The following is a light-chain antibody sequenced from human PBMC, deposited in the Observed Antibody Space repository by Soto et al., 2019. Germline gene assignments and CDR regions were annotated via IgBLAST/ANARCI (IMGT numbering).Light chain of an antibody. Sequence: EIVLTQSPGTLSLSPGDEATLSCRASQSISSKFLAWYQQKRGQAPRLLIYSASRRATGIPDRFSGCGSGTDLTLTIIRLEPEDFAVYYCQQYGSSSPYTFGQGTKQHI. CDR2: SAS. V-gene: IGKV3-20*01. CDR1: QSISSKF. J-gene: IGKJ2*01. CDR3: QQYGSSSPYT.